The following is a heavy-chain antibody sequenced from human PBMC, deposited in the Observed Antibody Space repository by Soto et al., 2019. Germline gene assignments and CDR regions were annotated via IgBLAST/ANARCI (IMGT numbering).Heavy chain of an antibody. D-gene: IGHD6-13*01. CDR3: ASMWEQQLDLLYYYYYGMDV. Sequence: SETLSLTCAVYGGSFSGYYWSWIRQPPGKGLEWIGEINHSGSTNYNPSLKSRVTISVDTSKNQFSLKLSSVTAEDTAVYYCASMWEQQLDLLYYYYYGMDVWGQGTTVTVSS. CDR2: INHSGST. V-gene: IGHV4-34*01. CDR1: GGSFSGYY. J-gene: IGHJ6*02.